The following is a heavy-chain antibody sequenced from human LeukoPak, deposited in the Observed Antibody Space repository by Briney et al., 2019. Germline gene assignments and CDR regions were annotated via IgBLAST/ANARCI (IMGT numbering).Heavy chain of an antibody. J-gene: IGHJ6*04. CDR1: GFTFSSYG. D-gene: IGHD5-12*01. Sequence: GGSLRLSRSPSGFTFSSYGMHWVRPAPGKGLEWVAVISYDGSNKYYADSVKGRFTISRDNSKNTLYLQMNSLRAEDTAVDYCAKANIVATSGMDVWGKGTTVTVSS. CDR3: AKANIVATSGMDV. V-gene: IGHV3-30*18. CDR2: ISYDGSNK.